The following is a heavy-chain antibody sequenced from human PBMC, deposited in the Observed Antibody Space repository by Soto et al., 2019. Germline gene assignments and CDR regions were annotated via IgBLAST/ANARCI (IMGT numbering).Heavy chain of an antibody. Sequence: SETLSLTCTVSGGSISSSSYYWGWIRQPPGKGLEWIGSIYYSGSTYYNPSLKSRVTISVHTSKNQFSLKLSSVTAADTAVYYCARLLDFDDMDVWGKGTTVTVSS. CDR2: IYYSGST. D-gene: IGHD1-1*01. J-gene: IGHJ6*03. V-gene: IGHV4-39*01. CDR3: ARLLDFDDMDV. CDR1: GGSISSSSYY.